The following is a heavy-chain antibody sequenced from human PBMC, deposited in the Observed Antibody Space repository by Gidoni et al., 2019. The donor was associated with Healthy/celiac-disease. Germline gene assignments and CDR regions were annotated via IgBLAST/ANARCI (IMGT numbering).Heavy chain of an antibody. J-gene: IGHJ4*02. CDR3: ARASLITFGGVITPGDY. D-gene: IGHD3-16*02. CDR1: GYKFTGYY. CDR2: INPNSGGT. V-gene: IGHV1-2*02. Sequence: VPLLQSGAAVKKPGASVKVSCKASGYKFTGYYRHWVRQAPGQGLEWMGWINPNSGGTNSAQKFQGRVTMTRDTSISTAYMELSRLRSDDTAVYYCARASLITFGGVITPGDYWGQGTLVTVSS.